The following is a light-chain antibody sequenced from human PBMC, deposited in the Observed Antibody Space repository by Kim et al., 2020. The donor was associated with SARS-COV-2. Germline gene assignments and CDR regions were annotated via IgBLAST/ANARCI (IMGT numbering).Light chain of an antibody. J-gene: IGLJ3*02. CDR2: QDT. V-gene: IGLV3-1*01. CDR3: QAWDSSTAV. Sequence: SYELTQPPSVSVSPGQTASITCSGHKLGDKHAYWYQQKPGQSPVLVIYQDTKRPSGITERFSGSNSGNTVTLTISGTQSMDEADYYCQAWDSSTAVFGGGTQLTVL. CDR1: KLGDKH.